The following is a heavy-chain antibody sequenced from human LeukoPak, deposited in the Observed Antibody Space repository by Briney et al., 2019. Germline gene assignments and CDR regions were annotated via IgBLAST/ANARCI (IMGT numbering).Heavy chain of an antibody. J-gene: IGHJ1*01. CDR2: ISSSTSLI. Sequence: PGGSLRLSCAASGFNFRTYSMNWVRQAPGKGLEWVSSISSSTSLIFYADSVKARFTISRENAKNSLYLQMNSLRAEDTAVYYCARDLQHWGQGTLVTVSS. CDR1: GFNFRTYS. CDR3: ARDLQH. V-gene: IGHV3-21*01.